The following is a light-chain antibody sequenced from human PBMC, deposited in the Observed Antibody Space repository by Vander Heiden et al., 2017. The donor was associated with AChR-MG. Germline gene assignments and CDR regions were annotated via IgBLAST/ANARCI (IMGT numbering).Light chain of an antibody. CDR2: DAS. Sequence: ELVLTQSPGHLSLSPGERATLSRGASRSVRSNYLAWYQQKPVLAPRLLIYDASSRATGIPDRFSGSGSGTDFALTISRLEPEDFAVYYCQQYGSSPRTFGQGTKVEIK. V-gene: IGKV3D-20*01. CDR1: RSVRSNY. J-gene: IGKJ1*01. CDR3: QQYGSSPRT.